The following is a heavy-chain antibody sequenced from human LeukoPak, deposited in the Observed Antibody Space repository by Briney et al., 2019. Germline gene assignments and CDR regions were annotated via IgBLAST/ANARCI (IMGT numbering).Heavy chain of an antibody. V-gene: IGHV1-8*01. CDR2: MNPNSGNT. CDR3: ATAHSYSSSSFDP. CDR1: GYTFTSYD. J-gene: IGHJ5*02. D-gene: IGHD6-6*01. Sequence: ASVKVSCKASGYTFTSYDINWVRQATGQGREWMGWMNPNSGNTGYAQKFQGRVNMNRNTSISTAYMELSSLRSEDTAVYYCATAHSYSSSSFDPWGQGTLVTVSS.